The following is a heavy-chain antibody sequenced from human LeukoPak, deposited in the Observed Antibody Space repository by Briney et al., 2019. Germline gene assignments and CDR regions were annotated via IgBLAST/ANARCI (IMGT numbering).Heavy chain of an antibody. Sequence: SQTLSLTCTVSGGSMSSGSYYWNWIRQPAGKGLEWIGRIYTSGSTNYNPSLKSRVTISLDASKKQFSLKLTSVTAADSAVYYCARGNPLDYWGQGTLVTASP. CDR2: IYTSGST. CDR3: ARGNPLDY. CDR1: GGSMSSGSYY. J-gene: IGHJ4*02. D-gene: IGHD1-14*01. V-gene: IGHV4-61*02.